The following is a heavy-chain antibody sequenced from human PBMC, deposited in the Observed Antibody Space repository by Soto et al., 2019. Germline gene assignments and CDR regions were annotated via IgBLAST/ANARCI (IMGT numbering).Heavy chain of an antibody. CDR2: IKQDGNEK. CDR1: GFTFSDYL. J-gene: IGHJ4*02. CDR3: AIGHWLGK. V-gene: IGHV3-7*01. D-gene: IGHD6-19*01. Sequence: EVQLVDSGGALVQPGESLRLSCEASGFTFSDYLMTWVRQAPGKGPEWVATIKQDGNEKYYVDSVKGRFTISRDHSKNSLYLQLNAVRAEDTAVYYCAIGHWLGKWGQGTLVTVS.